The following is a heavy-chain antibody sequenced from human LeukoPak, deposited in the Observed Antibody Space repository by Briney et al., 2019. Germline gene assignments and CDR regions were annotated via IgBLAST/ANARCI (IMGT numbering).Heavy chain of an antibody. CDR3: ARDPMVRGPPSYYFDY. CDR2: IWYDGSNK. D-gene: IGHD3-10*01. CDR1: GFTFSSYG. V-gene: IGHV3-33*01. J-gene: IGHJ4*02. Sequence: GSLRLSCAASGFTFSSYGMHWVRQVPGKGLEWVAVIWYDGSNKYYADSVKGRFTISRDNSKNTLYLQMNSLRAEDTAVYYCARDPMVRGPPSYYFDYWGQGTLVTVSS.